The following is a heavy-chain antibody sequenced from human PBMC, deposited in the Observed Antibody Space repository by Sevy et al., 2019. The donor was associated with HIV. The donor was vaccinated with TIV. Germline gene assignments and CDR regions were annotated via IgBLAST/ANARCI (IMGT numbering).Heavy chain of an antibody. CDR3: VHHYSDYGMGN. CDR1: GLTLNNYA. D-gene: IGHD4-17*01. V-gene: IGHV3-23*01. J-gene: IGHJ4*02. CDR2: INLNGENK. Sequence: GGSLRLSCAASGLTLNNYAVSWVRQAPGKGLEWVSLINLNGENKFYADSVKGRFTISRDNFKNMLYLEMKSLRAEDTAVYYCVHHYSDYGMGNWGQGTLVTVSS.